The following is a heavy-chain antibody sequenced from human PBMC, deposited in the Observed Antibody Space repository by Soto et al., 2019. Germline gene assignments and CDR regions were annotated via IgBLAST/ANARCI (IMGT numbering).Heavy chain of an antibody. CDR3: ARGPSGDKVDS. Sequence: QVQLQESGPGLVKPSQPLSLTGTFSGGSISTVVYCWSWFRRSPDMGLAWIGHIYDGGRTYNNPSLESRVTMSVDTSKSQLSLTLSSVSAADTAVYYCARGPSGDKVDSWGQGTLVTVSS. CDR2: IYDGGRT. V-gene: IGHV4-30-4*01. D-gene: IGHD7-27*01. CDR1: GGSISTVVYC. J-gene: IGHJ4*02.